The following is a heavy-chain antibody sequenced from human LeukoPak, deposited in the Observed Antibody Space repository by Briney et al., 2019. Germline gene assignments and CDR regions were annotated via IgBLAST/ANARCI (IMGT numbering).Heavy chain of an antibody. CDR3: ANSQAGWFDP. CDR1: GGSISSSSYY. J-gene: IGHJ5*02. CDR2: IYYSGST. V-gene: IGHV4-39*01. D-gene: IGHD6-25*01. Sequence: SETLSLTCTVSGGSISSSSYYWGWIRQPPGKGLEWIGSIYYSGSTYYNPSLKSRVTISVDTSKNQFSLKLSSVTAAATAVYYCANSQAGWFDPWGQGTLVTVSS.